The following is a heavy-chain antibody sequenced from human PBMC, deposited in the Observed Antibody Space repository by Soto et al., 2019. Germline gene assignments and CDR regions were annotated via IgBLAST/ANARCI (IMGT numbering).Heavy chain of an antibody. CDR2: ISGSGGST. J-gene: IGHJ6*03. D-gene: IGHD2-15*01. CDR1: GFTFSSYA. CDR3: AKRGCSGGSCYEYYYYYYMDV. V-gene: IGHV3-23*01. Sequence: EVQLLESGGGLVQPGGSLRLSCAASGFTFSSYAMSWVRQAPGKGLEWVSAISGSGGSTYYADSVKGRFTISSDNSKNTLYLQMNSLRAEDTAVYYCAKRGCSGGSCYEYYYYYYMDVWGKGTTVTVSS.